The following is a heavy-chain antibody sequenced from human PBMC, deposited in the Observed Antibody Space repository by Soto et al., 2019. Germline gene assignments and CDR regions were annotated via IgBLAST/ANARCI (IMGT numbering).Heavy chain of an antibody. Sequence: GGSLRLSCAASGFTFSNAWMNWVRQAPGKGLEWVGRIKSKTDGGTTDYAAPVKGRFTISRDDSKNTLYLQMNSLKTEDTAVYYCTTADDDSSGYYNPRIDYWGQGTLVTVSS. D-gene: IGHD3-22*01. CDR1: GFTFSNAW. V-gene: IGHV3-15*07. CDR3: TTADDDSSGYYNPRIDY. CDR2: IKSKTDGGTT. J-gene: IGHJ4*02.